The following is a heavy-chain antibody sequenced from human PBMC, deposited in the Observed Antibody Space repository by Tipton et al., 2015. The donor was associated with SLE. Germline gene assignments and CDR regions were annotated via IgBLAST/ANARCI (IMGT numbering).Heavy chain of an antibody. CDR3: ARHMRYNWNYFDN. CDR2: INHSGST. J-gene: IGHJ4*02. V-gene: IGHV4-39*01. CDR1: GGSISSSSYY. Sequence: TLSLTCTVSGGSISSSSYYWGWIRQPPGKGLEWIGEINHSGSTNYNPSLKSRVTISINTSKNQFSLNLSSVTAADTAVYYCARHMRYNWNYFDNWGQGSLVIVSS. D-gene: IGHD1-20*01.